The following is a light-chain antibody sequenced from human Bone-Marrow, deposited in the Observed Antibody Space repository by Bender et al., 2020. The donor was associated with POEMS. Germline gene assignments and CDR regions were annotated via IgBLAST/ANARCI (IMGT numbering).Light chain of an antibody. Sequence: YELTQPPSVSVAPGQTARITCGGEKIWSKSVHWYQHKPGQAPVLVVYDDVDRPSGIPERFSGSNSGNTAALTITRVEDGDEADYYCQVWDTTSDHPVFGGGTKLTV. CDR1: KIWSKS. J-gene: IGLJ3*02. CDR3: QVWDTTSDHPV. V-gene: IGLV3-21*02. CDR2: DDV.